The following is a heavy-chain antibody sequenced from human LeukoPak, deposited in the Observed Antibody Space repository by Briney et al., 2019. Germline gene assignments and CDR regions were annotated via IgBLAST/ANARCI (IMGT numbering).Heavy chain of an antibody. CDR1: GFTFSSYA. J-gene: IGHJ4*02. D-gene: IGHD3-22*01. CDR3: AKDPHPRYYDSSGYCDY. V-gene: IGHV3-30*04. CDR2: ISYDGSNK. Sequence: GGSLRLSCAASGFTFSSYAMHWVRQAPGKGLEWVAVISYDGSNKYYADSVKGRFTISRDNSKNTLYLQMNSLRAEDTAVYYCAKDPHPRYYDSSGYCDYWGQGTLVTVSS.